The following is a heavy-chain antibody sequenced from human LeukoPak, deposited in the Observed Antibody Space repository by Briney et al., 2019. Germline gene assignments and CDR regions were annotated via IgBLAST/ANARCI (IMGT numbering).Heavy chain of an antibody. D-gene: IGHD3-10*02. Sequence: PSETLSLTCTVSGDSINSGNSPWTWIRQPPGKGLEWLGSVYDSWNNYYNPSLESRITMSVDTSKNQYSLELSSVIAADTAVYYCASYFVGNGGRGYWGQGALVTVSS. CDR2: VYDSWNN. V-gene: IGHV4-30-4*01. CDR1: GDSINSGNSP. J-gene: IGHJ4*02. CDR3: ASYFVGNGGRGY.